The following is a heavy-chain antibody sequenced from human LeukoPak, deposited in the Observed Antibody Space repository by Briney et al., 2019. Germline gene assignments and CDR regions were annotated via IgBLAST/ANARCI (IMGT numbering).Heavy chain of an antibody. CDR1: GGSFSGYY. J-gene: IGHJ4*02. Sequence: SETLSLTCAVYGGSFSGYYWSWIRQPPGKGLEWIGEINHSGSTNYNPSLKSRVTISVDTSKNQFSLKLSSVTAADTAVYYCVSSGYYGIFGYWGQGTLVTVSS. CDR2: INHSGST. V-gene: IGHV4-34*01. CDR3: VSSGYYGIFGY. D-gene: IGHD3-22*01.